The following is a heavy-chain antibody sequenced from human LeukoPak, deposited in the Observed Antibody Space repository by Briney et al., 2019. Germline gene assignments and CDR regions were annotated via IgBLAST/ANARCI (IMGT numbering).Heavy chain of an antibody. D-gene: IGHD5-12*01. Sequence: ASMKGFWKGFGYTFTSFSLHLGRPGPGQRLEWVGLINAGNGNTKYSQKFQGRVTITRDTSASTAYMELSSLRSEDTAVYYCASSGDVDIVATALGLVDYWGQGTLVTVSS. V-gene: IGHV1-3*01. CDR2: INAGNGNT. J-gene: IGHJ4*02. CDR3: ASSGDVDIVATALGLVDY. CDR1: GYTFTSFS.